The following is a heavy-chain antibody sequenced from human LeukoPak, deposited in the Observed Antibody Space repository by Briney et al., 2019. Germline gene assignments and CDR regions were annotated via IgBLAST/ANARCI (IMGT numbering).Heavy chain of an antibody. CDR1: GGSISSGGYY. CDR3: ARDVSPGELLGAFDI. Sequence: PSETLSLTCTVSGGSISSGGYYWSWIRQPPGKGLEWIGYIYHSGSTYYNPSLKSRVTISVDRSKNQFSLKLSSVTAADTAVYYCARDVSPGELLGAFDIWGQGTMVTVSS. CDR2: IYHSGST. V-gene: IGHV4-30-2*01. J-gene: IGHJ3*02. D-gene: IGHD1-26*01.